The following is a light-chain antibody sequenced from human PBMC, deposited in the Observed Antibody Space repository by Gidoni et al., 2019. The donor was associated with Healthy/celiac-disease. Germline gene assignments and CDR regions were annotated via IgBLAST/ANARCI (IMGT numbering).Light chain of an antibody. V-gene: IGLV3-25*02. Sequence: SYELTQPPSVSVTPGQTARITCSGDALPKQYAYWYQQKPGQAPVLVIYKDSERPSGIPERFSGSSSGTTVPLTISGVQAEDEADYSCQSADSSGTVVFGGGTKLTVL. CDR2: KDS. J-gene: IGLJ2*01. CDR3: QSADSSGTVV. CDR1: ALPKQY.